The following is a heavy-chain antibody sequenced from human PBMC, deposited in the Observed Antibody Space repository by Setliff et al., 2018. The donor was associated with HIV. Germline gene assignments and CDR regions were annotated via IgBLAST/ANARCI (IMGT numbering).Heavy chain of an antibody. V-gene: IGHV1-46*01. Sequence: ASVKVSCKASGYTFTGYFMHCVRQAPGQGLEWLGMINPSGGSTWYAQKFQGRVTMTRDTSTTTVYMDLSGLRSDDTAVYYCARDRTAGYNYEYGYWGQGTLVTVSS. J-gene: IGHJ4*02. CDR1: GYTFTGYF. D-gene: IGHD1-1*01. CDR3: ARDRTAGYNYEYGY. CDR2: INPSGGST.